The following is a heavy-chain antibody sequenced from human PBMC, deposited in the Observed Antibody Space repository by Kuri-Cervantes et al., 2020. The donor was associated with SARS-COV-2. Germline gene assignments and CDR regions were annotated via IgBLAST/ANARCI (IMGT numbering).Heavy chain of an antibody. D-gene: IGHD3-10*01. CDR3: ASGPLRYFYYMDV. CDR1: GYSISSGYY. Sequence: SETLSLTCTVSGYSISSGYYWGWIRQPPGKGLEWIGRIYTSGSTNYNPSLKSRVTMSVDTSKNQFSLKLSSVTAADTAVYYCASGPLRYFYYMDVWGDGTTVTVS. CDR2: IYTSGST. V-gene: IGHV4-38-2*02. J-gene: IGHJ6*03.